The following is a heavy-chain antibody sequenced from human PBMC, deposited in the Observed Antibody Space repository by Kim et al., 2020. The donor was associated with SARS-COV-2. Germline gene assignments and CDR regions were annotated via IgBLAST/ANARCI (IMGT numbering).Heavy chain of an antibody. CDR1: GGSVSSGSYY. CDR3: ASANEYSDILTGYYSGAFDI. CDR2: IYYSGST. V-gene: IGHV4-61*01. D-gene: IGHD3-9*01. J-gene: IGHJ3*02. Sequence: SETLSLTCTVSGGSVSSGSYYWSWIRQPPGKGLEWIGYIYYSGSTNYNPSLKIRVSISVDTSKNQFSLKLSSATAADTAVYYCASANEYSDILTGYYSGAFDIWGQGTMVTVSS.